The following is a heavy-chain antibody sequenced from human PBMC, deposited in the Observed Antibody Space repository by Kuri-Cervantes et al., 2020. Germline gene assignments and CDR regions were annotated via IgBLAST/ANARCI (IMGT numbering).Heavy chain of an antibody. J-gene: IGHJ2*01. Sequence: ASVKVSCKASGYTFTSYAMNWVRQAPGQGLEWMGWINTNTGNPTYAQGFTGRFVFSLDTSVSTAYLQISSLKAEDTAVYYCARDYDILTGYQNWYFDLWGRGTLVTVSS. CDR1: GYTFTSYA. D-gene: IGHD3-9*01. V-gene: IGHV7-4-1*02. CDR2: INTNTGNP. CDR3: ARDYDILTGYQNWYFDL.